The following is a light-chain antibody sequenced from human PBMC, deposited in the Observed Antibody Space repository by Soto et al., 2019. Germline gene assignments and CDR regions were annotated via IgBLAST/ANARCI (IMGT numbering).Light chain of an antibody. V-gene: IGKV1-5*01. Sequence: IHVAPSPSTLFASVVGRVTITWRASQSISSWLALYQQKPGKAPKLLIYDASSLESGVPTRCSGSGSGTEFTLTISSLQPDDFATYYCQQYNSYWTFGQGTKVDIK. CDR1: QSISSW. J-gene: IGKJ1*01. CDR3: QQYNSYWT. CDR2: DAS.